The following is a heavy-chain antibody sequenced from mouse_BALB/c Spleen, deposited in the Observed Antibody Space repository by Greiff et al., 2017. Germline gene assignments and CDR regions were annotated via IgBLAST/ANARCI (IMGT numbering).Heavy chain of an antibody. CDR1: GYTFTDYA. V-gene: IGHV1-67*01. CDR2: ISTYYGNT. CDR3: ARSGYGNYAMDY. J-gene: IGHJ4*01. Sequence: QVQLQQSGPELVRPGVSVKISCKGSGYTFTDYAMHWVKQSHAKSLEWIGVISTYYGNTNYNQNFKGKAKMTVDKSSSTAYMELARLTSEDSAIYYCARSGYGNYAMDYWGQGTSVTVSS. D-gene: IGHD2-10*02.